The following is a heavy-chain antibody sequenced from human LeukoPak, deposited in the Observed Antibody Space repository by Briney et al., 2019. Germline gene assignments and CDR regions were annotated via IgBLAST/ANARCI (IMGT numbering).Heavy chain of an antibody. J-gene: IGHJ4*02. CDR3: ARDSYDILTGYWYYFDY. D-gene: IGHD3-9*01. CDR1: GFTFSSYA. Sequence: PGRSLRLSCAASGFTFSSYAMHWVRQAPGKGLEWVAVISYDGSNKYYADSVKGRFTISRDNSKNTLYLQMNSLRAEDTAVYYGARDSYDILTGYWYYFDYWGQGTLVTVSS. CDR2: ISYDGSNK. V-gene: IGHV3-30*04.